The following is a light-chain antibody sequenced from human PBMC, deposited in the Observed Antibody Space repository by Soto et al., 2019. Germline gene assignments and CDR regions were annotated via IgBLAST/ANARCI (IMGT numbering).Light chain of an antibody. J-gene: IGKJ1*01. V-gene: IGKV3-20*01. CDR3: QQYFGSPWT. CDR1: ESVNTNY. Sequence: EMVLTQSPGPLSLSPGARATLSCRTSESVNTNYFAWYQQKLGQAPRLLIYATSSRATGVPDRFSGSGSGTGFSLTISRLEPEDLGSYYCQQYFGSPWTFGQGTKVDI. CDR2: ATS.